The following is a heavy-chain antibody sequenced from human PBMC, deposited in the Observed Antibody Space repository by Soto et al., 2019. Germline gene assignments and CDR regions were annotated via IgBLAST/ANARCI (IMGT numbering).Heavy chain of an antibody. J-gene: IGHJ6*02. D-gene: IGHD2-15*01. CDR2: TLPMFGTP. V-gene: IGHV1-69*01. Sequence: QVQLVQSGAEMQQPGASVSVSCKASGGTFSKYAFSWVRQAPGQGLEWLGGTLPMFGTPNYAQKFQGRVAFSADESAATVYMESTSLRSEDTAFYFCARPLRGRHYFSGMAVWCQGTTVTVSS. CDR1: GGTFSKYA. CDR3: ARPLRGRHYFSGMAV.